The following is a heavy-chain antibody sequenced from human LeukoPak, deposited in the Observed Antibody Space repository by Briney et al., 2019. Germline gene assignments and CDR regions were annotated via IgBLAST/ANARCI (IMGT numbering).Heavy chain of an antibody. V-gene: IGHV3-23*01. Sequence: GEPLRLSCAAPGFTFSSYWMHWVRQAPGKGPEWVSAISGSGGDTYYADSVKGRFTISRDNSKNTLYLQMSSLRAEDTAVYYCAKKGATTGDFDYWGQGTLVTVSS. CDR2: ISGSGGDT. CDR1: GFTFSSYW. CDR3: AKKGATTGDFDY. J-gene: IGHJ4*02. D-gene: IGHD1-26*01.